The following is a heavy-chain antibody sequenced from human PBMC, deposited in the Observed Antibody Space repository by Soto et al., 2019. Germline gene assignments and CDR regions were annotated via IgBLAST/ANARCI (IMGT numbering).Heavy chain of an antibody. Sequence: QVQLVESGGGVVQPGRSLRLSCAASGFTFSSYGMHWVRQAPGKGLEWVAVISYDGSNKYYADSVKVQFTISRDNSKNTLYLQMNSLKAEDTAVYYCAKEPIPVYYYYGMDVWGQRTTVTVSS. J-gene: IGHJ6*02. CDR3: AKEPIPVYYYYGMDV. CDR1: GFTFSSYG. V-gene: IGHV3-30*18. CDR2: ISYDGSNK.